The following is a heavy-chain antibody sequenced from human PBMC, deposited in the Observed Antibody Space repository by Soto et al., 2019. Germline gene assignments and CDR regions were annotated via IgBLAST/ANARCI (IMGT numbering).Heavy chain of an antibody. J-gene: IGHJ5*02. V-gene: IGHV1-2*02. CDR1: GYTFTGYY. CDR3: ARDGRYFDWLLGSAWFDP. Sequence: GASVKVSCKASGYTFTGYYMHWVRQAPGQGLEWMGWINPNSGGTNYAQKFQGRATMTRDTSISTAYMELSRLRSDDTAVYYCARDGRYFDWLLGSAWFDPWGQGTLVTVSS. CDR2: INPNSGGT. D-gene: IGHD3-9*01.